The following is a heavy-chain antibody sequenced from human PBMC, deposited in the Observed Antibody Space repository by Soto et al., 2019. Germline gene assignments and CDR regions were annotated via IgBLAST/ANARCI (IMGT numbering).Heavy chain of an antibody. CDR3: ARDAGSWGY. Sequence: EVQLVESGGGLVQPGGSLRLSCAASGFTFSDYSMDWVRQAPGKGLEWVSYISSSSSTIYYADSVKGRFTISGDNAKNSLYLPMNGLRDEVTAVYYCARDAGSWGYWGQGTLVTVSS. D-gene: IGHD3-10*01. CDR2: ISSSSSTI. J-gene: IGHJ4*02. CDR1: GFTFSDYS. V-gene: IGHV3-48*02.